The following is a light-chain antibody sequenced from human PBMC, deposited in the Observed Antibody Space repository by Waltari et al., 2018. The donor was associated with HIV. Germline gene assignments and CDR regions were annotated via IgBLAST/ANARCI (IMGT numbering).Light chain of an antibody. V-gene: IGKV1-39*01. J-gene: IGKJ3*01. CDR3: QQSYESPFN. Sequence: DIQLTQSPSSQSASLGDRVVITCRASQAISTYLNWYQQKAGKAPVLLVYSASPLQSGAPSRFRGSGSGRDFTLSISGLQPEDFATYFCQQSYESPFNFGPGTK. CDR2: SAS. CDR1: QAISTY.